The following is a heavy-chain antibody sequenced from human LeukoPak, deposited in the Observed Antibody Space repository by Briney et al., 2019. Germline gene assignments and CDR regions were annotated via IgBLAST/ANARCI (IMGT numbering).Heavy chain of an antibody. CDR1: GFSFSSYW. CDR2: ISSDGSII. J-gene: IGHJ4*02. Sequence: HPGGSLRLSCAASGFSFSSYWMHWVRQAPGKGLVWVSRISSDGSIINYADSVKGRFTISRDNAKNTLYLQMNSLRVEDTAVYYCARPAVAGLRAGGYDYWGQGTLVTVSS. D-gene: IGHD6-19*01. CDR3: ARPAVAGLRAGGYDY. V-gene: IGHV3-74*01.